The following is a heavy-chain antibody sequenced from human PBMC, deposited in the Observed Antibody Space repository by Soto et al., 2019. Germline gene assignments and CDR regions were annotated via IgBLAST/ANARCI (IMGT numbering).Heavy chain of an antibody. CDR1: GGSISSYY. Sequence: SETLSLTCTVSGGSISSYYWSWIRQPPGKGLEWIGYIYYSGSTNYNPSLKSRVTISVDTSKNQFSLKLSSVTAADTAVYYCARDNLPYSSSWRYGMDVWGQGTTVTVSS. D-gene: IGHD6-13*01. CDR2: IYYSGST. V-gene: IGHV4-59*01. CDR3: ARDNLPYSSSWRYGMDV. J-gene: IGHJ6*02.